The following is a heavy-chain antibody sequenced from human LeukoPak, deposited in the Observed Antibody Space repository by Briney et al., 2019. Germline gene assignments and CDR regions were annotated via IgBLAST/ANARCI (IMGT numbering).Heavy chain of an antibody. CDR3: ARHGYCGGDCYFDY. D-gene: IGHD2-21*02. V-gene: IGHV4-34*01. J-gene: IGHJ4*02. Sequence: SETLSLTCAVYGGSFSGYYWSWIRQPPGKGLEWIGEINHSGSTNYNPSLKSRVTISVDTSKNQFSLKLSSVTAADTAMYYCARHGYCGGDCYFDYWGQGTLVTVSS. CDR1: GGSFSGYY. CDR2: INHSGST.